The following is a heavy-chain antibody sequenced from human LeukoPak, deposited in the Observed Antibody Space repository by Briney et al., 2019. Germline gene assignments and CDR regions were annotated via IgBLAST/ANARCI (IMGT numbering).Heavy chain of an antibody. D-gene: IGHD4-17*01. J-gene: IGHJ4*02. V-gene: IGHV4-30-4*01. Sequence: SQTLSLTCTVSGGSISSGDYYWRWIRQPPGTGLEWIGYIYYSGSTYYNPSLKSRVTISVDTSKNQFSLKLSSVTAADTAVYYCASYYGDSSLVDYWGQGTLVTVSS. CDR1: GGSISSGDYY. CDR3: ASYYGDSSLVDY. CDR2: IYYSGST.